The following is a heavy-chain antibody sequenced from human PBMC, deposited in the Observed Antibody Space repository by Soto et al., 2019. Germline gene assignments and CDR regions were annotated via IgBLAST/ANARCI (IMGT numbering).Heavy chain of an antibody. CDR3: ARDPLVVVIQYYFDY. CDR2: INAGNGNT. CDR1: GYTFTSYA. J-gene: IGHJ4*02. D-gene: IGHD3-22*01. V-gene: IGHV1-3*01. Sequence: ASVKVSCKASGYTFTSYAMHWVRQAPGQRLEWMGRINAGNGNTKYSQKFQGRVTITRDTFASTAYMELSSLRSEDTAVYYCARDPLVVVIQYYFDYWGQGTLVTVSS.